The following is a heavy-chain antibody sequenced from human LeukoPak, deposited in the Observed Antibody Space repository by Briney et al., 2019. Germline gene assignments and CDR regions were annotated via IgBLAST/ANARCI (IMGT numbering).Heavy chain of an antibody. Sequence: PSVTLSLTCTVSGYSISSGYYWGWIRQPPGKGLEWIGSIYHSGSTYYNPSLKSRVTISVDTSKNQFSLKLTSVTAVDPAVYYCARMGPSVSDQLAYYSGQGTLVTVSS. V-gene: IGHV4-38-2*02. CDR3: ARMGPSVSDQLAYY. D-gene: IGHD2-2*01. J-gene: IGHJ4*02. CDR1: GYSISSGYY. CDR2: IYHSGST.